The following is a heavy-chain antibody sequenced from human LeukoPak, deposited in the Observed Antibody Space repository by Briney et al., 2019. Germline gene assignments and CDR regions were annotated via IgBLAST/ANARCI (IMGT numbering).Heavy chain of an antibody. D-gene: IGHD3-22*01. V-gene: IGHV3-48*03. Sequence: GGSLRLACAASGFTFSSYEMNWVRQAPGKGLEWVSYISSSGSTMYYADSVKGRFTISRDNAKNSLYLQMNSLRAEDTAVYYCARDNYDSSGYYFDWGQGTLVTVSS. J-gene: IGHJ4*02. CDR2: ISSSGSTM. CDR3: ARDNYDSSGYYFD. CDR1: GFTFSSYE.